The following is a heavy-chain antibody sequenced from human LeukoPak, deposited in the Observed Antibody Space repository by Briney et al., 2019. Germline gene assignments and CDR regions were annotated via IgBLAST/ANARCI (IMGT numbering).Heavy chain of an antibody. J-gene: IGHJ3*01. CDR3: ARLDCSSDRCGRDDDAFDV. D-gene: IGHD6-19*01. CDR2: IYPRDSDT. CDR1: GYTFSNYW. Sequence: GESLKISCKGSGYTFSNYWIGWVRQMPGKGLESVGIIYPRDSDTRYSPSFEGQVTISAGKSISTAYLQWNSLKASDTGMYYCARLDCSSDRCGRDDDAFDVWGQGTMVTVSS. V-gene: IGHV5-51*01.